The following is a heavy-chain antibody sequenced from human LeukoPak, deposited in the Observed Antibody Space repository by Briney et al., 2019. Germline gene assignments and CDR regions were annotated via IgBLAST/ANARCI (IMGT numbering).Heavy chain of an antibody. J-gene: IGHJ4*02. CDR2: IYYSGST. Sequence: SETLSLTCTVSGGSISSYYWSWIRQPPGKGLEYIGYIYYSGSTNYNPSLKSRVTISVDTSKNQFSLKLSYVTAADTAVYYCTRAVAARPYYFDFWGQGTLVTVSS. CDR1: GGSISSYY. D-gene: IGHD6-6*01. V-gene: IGHV4-59*01. CDR3: TRAVAARPYYFDF.